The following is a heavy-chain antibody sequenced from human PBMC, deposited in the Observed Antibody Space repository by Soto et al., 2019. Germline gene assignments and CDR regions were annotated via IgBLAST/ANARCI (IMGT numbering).Heavy chain of an antibody. J-gene: IGHJ4*02. CDR1: GYIFTAYH. D-gene: IGHD3-10*01. Sequence: QVQLVQSGAEVKKPGASVKISCTASGYIFTAYHVHLVRQAPGQGLEWVGWLSTGNGDREYSQKFQDRVTISSDTSASTVYMEVSSLTSEDTAVYYCAREDGGGPLDYWGQGALVTVSS. CDR2: LSTGNGDR. CDR3: AREDGGGPLDY. V-gene: IGHV1-3*04.